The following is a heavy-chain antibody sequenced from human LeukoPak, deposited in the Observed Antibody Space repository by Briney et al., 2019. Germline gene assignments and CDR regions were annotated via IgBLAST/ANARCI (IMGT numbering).Heavy chain of an antibody. Sequence: GGSLRLSCAASGFTFSGYEMNWVRQAPGKGLEWVSAISGSGGSTYYADSVKGRSTISRDNSKNTLYLQMNSLRAEDTAVYYCAKIGSWYYYYYYMDVWGKGTTVTISS. J-gene: IGHJ6*03. CDR2: ISGSGGST. CDR1: GFTFSGYE. D-gene: IGHD6-13*01. V-gene: IGHV3-23*01. CDR3: AKIGSWYYYYYYMDV.